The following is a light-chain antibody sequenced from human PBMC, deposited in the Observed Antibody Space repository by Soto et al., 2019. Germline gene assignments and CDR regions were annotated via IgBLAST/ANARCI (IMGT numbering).Light chain of an antibody. V-gene: IGKV3-15*01. CDR2: YAS. CDR1: ESVHRN. Sequence: EMVMTQSPATLSVSPGERVTLSCRASESVHRNLAWYQQKPGQGPSLLMYYASTRATGVPDRFTGSGSGTEFPLTISSLQSEDFGVDHCQHDSNWPPNFGTGTKVEIK. CDR3: QHDSNWPPN. J-gene: IGKJ3*01.